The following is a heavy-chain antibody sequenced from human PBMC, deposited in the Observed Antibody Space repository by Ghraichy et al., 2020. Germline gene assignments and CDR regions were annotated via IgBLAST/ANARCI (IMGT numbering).Heavy chain of an antibody. CDR3: ARGGPEYCSGGSCYAGGY. V-gene: IGHV3-74*01. Sequence: GGSLRLSCAVSGFTFSSYWMHWVRQAPGKGLVWVSRINSDGSSISYADSVKGRFTFSRDNAKNTLYLQMNSLRADDTAVYYCARGGPEYCSGGSCYAGGYWGQGTLVTVSS. D-gene: IGHD2-15*01. CDR1: GFTFSSYW. CDR2: INSDGSSI. J-gene: IGHJ4*02.